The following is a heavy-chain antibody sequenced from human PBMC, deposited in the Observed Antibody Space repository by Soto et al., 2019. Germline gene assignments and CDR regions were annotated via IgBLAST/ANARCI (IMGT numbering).Heavy chain of an antibody. CDR2: IWYDGSKK. CDR1: GFTFSEDA. D-gene: IGHD3-10*01. Sequence: QVDLVESGGGVVQPGESLRLSCATSGFTFSEDAMHWVRQAPGKGLEWVAVIWYDGSKKHYADSVKGRFTISRDNSKNTLFLQMNSLTAEDTAVYWCVREGRHRAMFSGFDYWGQGTRVTASS. CDR3: VREGRHRAMFSGFDY. J-gene: IGHJ4*02. V-gene: IGHV3-33*01.